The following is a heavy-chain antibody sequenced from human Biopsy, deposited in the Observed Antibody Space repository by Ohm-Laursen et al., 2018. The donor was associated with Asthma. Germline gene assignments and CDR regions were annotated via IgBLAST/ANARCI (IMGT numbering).Heavy chain of an antibody. D-gene: IGHD6-6*01. J-gene: IGHJ4*02. CDR3: ARGDWYGSASNGY. V-gene: IGHV3-30*03. Sequence: SLRLSCAASGFTFSSYDMHWVRQAPGKGLEWVAVLSYNGNNKYYADSVRGRFTISRDNSENTLYLQMNSLRVEDTAVYYCARGDWYGSASNGYWGQGTLVTASA. CDR1: GFTFSSYD. CDR2: LSYNGNNK.